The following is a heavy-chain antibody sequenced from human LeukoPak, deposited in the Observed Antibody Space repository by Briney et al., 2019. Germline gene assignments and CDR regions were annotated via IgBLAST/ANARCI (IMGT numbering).Heavy chain of an antibody. D-gene: IGHD6-6*01. V-gene: IGHV4-4*07. CDR1: GGSISSYY. CDR2: TYTSGST. CDR3: ARDRSRSASYGMDV. J-gene: IGHJ6*02. Sequence: SETLSLTCTVSGGSISSYYWSWIRQPAGKGLEWIGRTYTSGSTNYNPSLKSRVTMSVDTSKNQFSLKLSSVTAADTAVYYCARDRSRSASYGMDVWGQGTTVTVSS.